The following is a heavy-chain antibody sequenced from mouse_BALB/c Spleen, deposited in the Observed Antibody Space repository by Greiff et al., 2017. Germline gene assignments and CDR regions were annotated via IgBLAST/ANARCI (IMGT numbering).Heavy chain of an antibody. Sequence: VKLQESGPGLVAPSQSLSITCTVSGFSLTSYDISWIRQPPGKGLEWLGVIWTGGGTNYNSAFMSRLSISKDNSKSQVFLKMNSLQTDDTAIYYCVREGNRYESFDYWGQGTTLTVSS. CDR2: IWTGGGT. CDR3: VREGNRYESFDY. J-gene: IGHJ2*01. D-gene: IGHD2-14*01. V-gene: IGHV2-9-2*01. CDR1: GFSLTSYD.